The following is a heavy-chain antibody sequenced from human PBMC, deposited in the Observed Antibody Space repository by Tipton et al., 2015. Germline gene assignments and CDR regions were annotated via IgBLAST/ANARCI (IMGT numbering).Heavy chain of an antibody. CDR3: AKTHGAYDWYLDH. CDR1: GGSISSYY. V-gene: IGHV4-59*01. J-gene: IGHJ4*02. CDR2: IYYAGNT. D-gene: IGHD5-12*01. Sequence: TLSLTCTVSGGSISSYYWSWIRQPPGKGLEWLGYIYYAGNTNYNPSLKSRVTISIDTSKNQLTLKLTSVTAADTAVYFCAKTHGAYDWYLDHWGQGTLVTVSS.